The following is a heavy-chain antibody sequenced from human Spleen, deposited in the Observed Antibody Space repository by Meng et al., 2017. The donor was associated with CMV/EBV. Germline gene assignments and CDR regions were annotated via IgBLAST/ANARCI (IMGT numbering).Heavy chain of an antibody. Sequence: YCMPWVRQAPGKGLVWVSRINSDGSSTSYADSVKGRFTISRDNAKNTLYLQMNSLRAEDTAVYYCARDQGYYDFWSGYYTGWWFDPWGQGTLVTVSS. CDR2: INSDGSST. J-gene: IGHJ5*02. CDR3: ARDQGYYDFWSGYYTGWWFDP. CDR1: YC. V-gene: IGHV3-74*01. D-gene: IGHD3-3*01.